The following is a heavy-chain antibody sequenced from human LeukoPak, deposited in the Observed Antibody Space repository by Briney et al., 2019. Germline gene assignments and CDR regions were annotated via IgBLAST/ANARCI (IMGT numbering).Heavy chain of an antibody. Sequence: SETLSLTCTVSGGSISSYYWSWIRQPPGKGLEWIGYIYYSGSTNYNPSLKSRLTISVDTSKNQFSLKLTSVTAADTAVYYCARGGLMVHAHDAFDIWGQGTMVTVPS. CDR3: ARGGLMVHAHDAFDI. J-gene: IGHJ3*02. CDR2: IYYSGST. D-gene: IGHD2-8*01. CDR1: GGSISSYY. V-gene: IGHV4-59*08.